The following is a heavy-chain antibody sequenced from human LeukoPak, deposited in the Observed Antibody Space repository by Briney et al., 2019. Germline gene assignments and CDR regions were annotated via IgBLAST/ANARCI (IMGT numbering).Heavy chain of an antibody. V-gene: IGHV3-15*07. CDR1: GFTFSNVC. Sequence: GGSLRLSCAASGFTFSNVCMNWGRQAPGKGLEWVGRIKSKTNGGTTEYAAPVKGRFTILRDDSKNTLYLQMNSLKTEDTAVYYCMLGSGSYDSSDFDYWGQGTLVTVSS. J-gene: IGHJ4*02. CDR3: MLGSGSYDSSDFDY. D-gene: IGHD3-22*01. CDR2: IKSKTNGGTT.